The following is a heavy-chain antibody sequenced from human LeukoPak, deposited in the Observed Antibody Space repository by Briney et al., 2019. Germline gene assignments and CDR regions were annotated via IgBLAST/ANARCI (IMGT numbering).Heavy chain of an antibody. Sequence: PGGSLRLSCAASGFTFSTYWMTWVRQAPGKGLEWVAVISYDGSNKYYADSVKGRFTISRDNSKNTLYLQMNSLRAEDTAVYYCAKISVGATAFDIWGQGTMVTVSS. CDR1: GFTFSTYW. D-gene: IGHD1-26*01. J-gene: IGHJ3*02. CDR3: AKISVGATAFDI. V-gene: IGHV3-30*18. CDR2: ISYDGSNK.